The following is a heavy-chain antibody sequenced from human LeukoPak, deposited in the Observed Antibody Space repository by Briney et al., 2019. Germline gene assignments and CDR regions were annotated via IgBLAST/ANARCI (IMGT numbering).Heavy chain of an antibody. V-gene: IGHV4-30-4*08. CDR1: GGSISSGDYY. D-gene: IGHD6-6*01. CDR2: IYYSGST. CDR3: ARVGIAARPRERFDP. Sequence: SETLYLTCTVSGGSISSGDYYWSWIRQPPGKGLEWIGYIYYSGSTYYNPSLKSRVTISVDTSKNQFSLKLSSVTAADTAVYYCARVGIAARPRERFDPSGQGTLVTVSS. J-gene: IGHJ5*02.